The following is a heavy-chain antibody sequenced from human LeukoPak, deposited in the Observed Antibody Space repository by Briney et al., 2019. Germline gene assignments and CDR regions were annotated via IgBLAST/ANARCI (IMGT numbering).Heavy chain of an antibody. D-gene: IGHD6-19*01. CDR3: ARQRSSGLRVEDY. V-gene: IGHV4-34*01. CDR2: INHSGST. Sequence: SETLSLTCAVYGGSFSGYHWSWIRQPPGKGLEWIGEINHSGSTNYNPSLKSRVTISVDTSKNQFSLKLSSVTAADTAVYYCARQRSSGLRVEDYWGQGTLVTVSS. J-gene: IGHJ4*02. CDR1: GGSFSGYH.